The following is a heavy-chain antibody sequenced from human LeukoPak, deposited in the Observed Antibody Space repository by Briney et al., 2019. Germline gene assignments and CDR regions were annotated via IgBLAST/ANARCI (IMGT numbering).Heavy chain of an antibody. CDR2: INAGHGNT. J-gene: IGHJ4*02. Sequence: ASVKVSCKASGYTFTSYAMNWVRQAPGQGLEWMGWINAGHGNTKYSQKFQARVSITRDTSASTAYMELRSLRSEDTAVYYCARGAGFAEPLPDYWGQGTLVTVSS. D-gene: IGHD1-14*01. CDR3: ARGAGFAEPLPDY. CDR1: GYTFTSYA. V-gene: IGHV1-3*01.